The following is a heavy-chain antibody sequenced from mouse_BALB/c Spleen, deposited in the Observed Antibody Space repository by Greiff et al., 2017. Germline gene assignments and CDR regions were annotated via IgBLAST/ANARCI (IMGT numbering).Heavy chain of an antibody. CDR2: IDPENGDT. CDR3: SRARGYGSSSYAMDY. D-gene: IGHD1-1*01. V-gene: IGHV14-4*02. J-gene: IGHJ4*01. Sequence: EVQLQQSGAELVRSGASVKLSCTASGFNIKDYYMHWVKQRPEQGLEWIGWIDPENGDTEYAPKFQGKATMTADTSSNTAYLQLSSLTSEDTAVYYCSRARGYGSSSYAMDYWGQGTSVTVSS. CDR1: GFNIKDYY.